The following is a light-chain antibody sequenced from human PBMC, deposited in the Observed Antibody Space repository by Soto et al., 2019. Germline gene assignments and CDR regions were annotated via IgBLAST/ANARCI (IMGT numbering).Light chain of an antibody. CDR1: QCFXTS. Sequence: EIELTKSACVLSLHPGERATLSCSASQCFXTSFVWYQQKPGQAPRLLVDGASSSATDSPDRLSGSGSATDFTLTISRREPDDFAVYSCQQYGAATRTFGGGTKVEIK. CDR3: QQYGAATRT. V-gene: IGKV3-20*01. J-gene: IGKJ4*02. CDR2: GAS.